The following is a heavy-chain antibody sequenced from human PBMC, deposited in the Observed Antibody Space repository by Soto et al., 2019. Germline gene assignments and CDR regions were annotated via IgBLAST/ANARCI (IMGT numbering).Heavy chain of an antibody. Sequence: QLQLQESGPGLLRPSETLSLTCYVSGVSFTSSGFYWAWIRQPPGQGLEWIGTLYNNGDTYHTASLKSRLTPSVDTSKNHSSLNLRSVTAADTAVYYCARQEEATMLDYWGPGTQVTVYS. V-gene: IGHV4-39*01. CDR1: GVSFTSSGFY. J-gene: IGHJ4*02. D-gene: IGHD2-2*01. CDR2: LYNNGDT. CDR3: ARQEEATMLDY.